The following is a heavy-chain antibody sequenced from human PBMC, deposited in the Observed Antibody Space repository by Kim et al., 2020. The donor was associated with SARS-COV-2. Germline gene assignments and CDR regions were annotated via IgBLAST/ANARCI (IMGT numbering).Heavy chain of an antibody. CDR2: IYYSGSS. J-gene: IGHJ4*02. V-gene: IGHV4-59*01. CDR3: ARGSTISPGIGH. D-gene: IGHD1-26*01. Sequence: SETLSLTCAVSGGFISSYYWSWIRQPPGKGLEWIGFIYYSGSSKHNPSLKSRVTISVDTSKNQFSLDLRSVTAADTAVYYCARGSTISPGIGHWGQGAL. CDR1: GGFISSYY.